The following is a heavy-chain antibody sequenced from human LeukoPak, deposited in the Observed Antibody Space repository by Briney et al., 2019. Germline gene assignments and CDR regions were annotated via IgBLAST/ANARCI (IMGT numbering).Heavy chain of an antibody. CDR3: AKGYYDSSGYYYSKGAFDI. Sequence: PGGSLRLSCAASGFTFSSYAMSWVRQAPGKGLEWVSAISGSGGSTYYADSVKGRFTISRDNSKNTLYLQMNSLRAEDTAVYYCAKGYYDSSGYYYSKGAFDIWGQGTMVTVSS. V-gene: IGHV3-23*01. D-gene: IGHD3-22*01. CDR2: ISGSGGST. J-gene: IGHJ3*02. CDR1: GFTFSSYA.